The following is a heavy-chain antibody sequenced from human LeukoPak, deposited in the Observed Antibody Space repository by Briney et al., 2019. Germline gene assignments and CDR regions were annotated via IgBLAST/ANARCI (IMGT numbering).Heavy chain of an antibody. Sequence: ASVKVSCKASGYSFSNFGISWVRQAPGQGLEWVAWIIAVTGITTYAQKFQGRVTVTTDTSTSTAYMELRGLRSDDTAVYYCARDNDRGTFQAENYWGPGTLVTVSS. CDR2: IIAVTGIT. J-gene: IGHJ4*02. CDR3: ARDNDRGTFQAENY. CDR1: GYSFSNFG. D-gene: IGHD1-26*01. V-gene: IGHV1-18*01.